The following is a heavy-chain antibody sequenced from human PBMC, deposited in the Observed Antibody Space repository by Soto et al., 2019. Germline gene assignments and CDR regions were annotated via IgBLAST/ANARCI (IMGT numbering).Heavy chain of an antibody. V-gene: IGHV1-3*01. CDR2: INAGNGNT. J-gene: IGHJ3*02. CDR3: ARAAYCGSDSCSDAFDI. Sequence: ASVKVSCKASGYTFTNYAMHWVRQAPGQRLEWMGWINAGNGNTKYSQQFQGRVTITRDTSASTAYMELSSLRSEDTAVYYCARAAYCGSDSCSDAFDIWGQGTVVTVS. CDR1: GYTFTNYA. D-gene: IGHD2-21*02.